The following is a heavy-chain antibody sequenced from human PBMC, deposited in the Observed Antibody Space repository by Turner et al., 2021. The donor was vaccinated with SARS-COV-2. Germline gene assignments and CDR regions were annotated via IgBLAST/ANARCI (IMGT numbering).Heavy chain of an antibody. Sequence: QVQLVESGGGVVQPGRSLRLSCAASGFTFSNYGVHWVRQAPGKGLEWVAVISYDGSNKYYADSVKGRFTISRDNSKNTLYLQMNSLRAEDTAVYYCAKQQGLYSNPMYYFDYWGQGTLVTVSS. D-gene: IGHD4-4*01. CDR1: GFTFSNYG. V-gene: IGHV3-30*18. CDR3: AKQQGLYSNPMYYFDY. J-gene: IGHJ4*02. CDR2: ISYDGSNK.